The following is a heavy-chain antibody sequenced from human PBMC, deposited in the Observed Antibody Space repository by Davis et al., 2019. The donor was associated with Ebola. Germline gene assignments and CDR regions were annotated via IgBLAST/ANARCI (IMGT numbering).Heavy chain of an antibody. V-gene: IGHV1-18*04. CDR3: AREGMHYDILTAYNGADF. Sequence: AASVKVSCKASGYTFTSYGISWVRQAPGQGLEWMGWITAYNGNTNYAQKLQGRVTMTTDTSTSTAYMELWSLRSDDTAVYYCAREGMHYDILTAYNGADFWGQGTLVTVSS. D-gene: IGHD3-9*01. CDR1: GYTFTSYG. CDR2: ITAYNGNT. J-gene: IGHJ4*02.